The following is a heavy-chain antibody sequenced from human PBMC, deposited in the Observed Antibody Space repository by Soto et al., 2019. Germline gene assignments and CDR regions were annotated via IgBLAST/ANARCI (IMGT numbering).Heavy chain of an antibody. J-gene: IGHJ5*02. D-gene: IGHD1-26*01. Sequence: QVQLQQWGAGLLKPSETLSLTCAVYGGSFSGYYWSWIRQPPGKGLEWIGEINHSGSTNYNPSLKSRVTISVDTSKNQFSLKLSSVTATDTAVYYCARGGAEWDRDWFDPWGQGTLVTVSS. CDR3: ARGGAEWDRDWFDP. V-gene: IGHV4-34*01. CDR1: GGSFSGYY. CDR2: INHSGST.